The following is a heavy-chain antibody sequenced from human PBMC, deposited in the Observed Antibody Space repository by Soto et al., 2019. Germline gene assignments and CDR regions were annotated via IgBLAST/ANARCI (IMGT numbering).Heavy chain of an antibody. CDR3: ARHFGRSTAGWFDP. CDR1: GGSISSSSYY. CDR2: IYYSGST. Sequence: PSETLSLTCTVSGGSISSSSYYWGWIRQPPGKGLGWIGSIYYSGSTYYNPSLKSRVTISVDTSKNQFSLKLSSVTAADTAVYYCARHFGRSTAGWFDPWGQGTLVTVS. J-gene: IGHJ5*02. D-gene: IGHD3-10*01. V-gene: IGHV4-39*01.